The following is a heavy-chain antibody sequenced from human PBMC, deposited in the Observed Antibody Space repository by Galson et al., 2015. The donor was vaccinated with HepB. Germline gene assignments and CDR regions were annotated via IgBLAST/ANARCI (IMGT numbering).Heavy chain of an antibody. D-gene: IGHD6-6*01. CDR3: AREEVYSSSSDHDAFDI. Sequence: SVKVSCKASGYTFTSYGISWVRQAPGQGLEWMGWISAYNGNTNYAQKLQGRVTMSTDTSTSTAYMELRSLRSDDTAVYYCAREEVYSSSSDHDAFDIWGQGTMVTVSS. V-gene: IGHV1-18*01. J-gene: IGHJ3*02. CDR2: ISAYNGNT. CDR1: GYTFTSYG.